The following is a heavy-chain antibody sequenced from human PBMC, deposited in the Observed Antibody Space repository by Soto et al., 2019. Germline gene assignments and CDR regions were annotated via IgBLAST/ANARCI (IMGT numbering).Heavy chain of an antibody. CDR3: ADSTFWSRPWTQRSIDH. D-gene: IGHD3-3*01. CDR1: GDSINSSHW. Sequence: PSETLSLTCAVSGDSINSSHWWSWVRQPPGKGLEWIGQISHSGSTNYNPSLTSRVTISVDKSKNHFPLKLTSVTAADTAVYYCADSTFWSRPWTQRSIDHWGQGTLVTVSS. J-gene: IGHJ4*02. V-gene: IGHV4-4*02. CDR2: ISHSGST.